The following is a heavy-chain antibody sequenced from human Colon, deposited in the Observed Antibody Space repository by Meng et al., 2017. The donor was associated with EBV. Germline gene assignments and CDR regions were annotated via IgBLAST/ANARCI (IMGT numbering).Heavy chain of an antibody. CDR3: ARDLGGPRNY. V-gene: IGHV3-11*01. J-gene: IGHJ4*02. D-gene: IGHD6-25*01. CDR1: GFNLNDYY. CDR2: IIKMGDGI. Sequence: LGGSGGGFVKLGGSLSLSCAALGFNLNDYYMTWIRQAPGKGLEWVAFIIKMGDGISYAESVRGRFTISRDSATHSLYLQMNSLRAEDTAVYYCARDLGGPRNYWGQGTLVTVSS.